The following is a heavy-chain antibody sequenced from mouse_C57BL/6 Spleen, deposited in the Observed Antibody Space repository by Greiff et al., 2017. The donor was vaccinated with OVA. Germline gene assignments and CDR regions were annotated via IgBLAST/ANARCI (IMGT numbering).Heavy chain of an antibody. CDR2: INPYNGDT. D-gene: IGHD1-1*01. CDR1: GYSFTGYF. V-gene: IGHV1-20*01. Sequence: DVKLVESGPELVKPGDSVKISCKASGYSFTGYFMNWVMQSHGKSLEWIGRINPYNGDTFYNQKFKSKATLTVDKSSSTAHMELRSLTSEDSAVYYCARSTTVYYFDYWGQGTTLTVSS. J-gene: IGHJ2*01. CDR3: ARSTTVYYFDY.